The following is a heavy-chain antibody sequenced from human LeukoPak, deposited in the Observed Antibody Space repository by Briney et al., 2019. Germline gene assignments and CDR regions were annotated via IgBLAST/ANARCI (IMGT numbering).Heavy chain of an antibody. CDR3: ARDAVVVPAAYWWFDP. CDR2: IYYSGST. D-gene: IGHD2-2*01. V-gene: IGHV4-39*07. Sequence: SGTLSLTCAVPGGSISSSSYYWGWIRQPPGKGLEWIGSIYYSGSTYYNPSLKSRVTISVDTSKNQFSLKLSSVTAADTAVYYCARDAVVVPAAYWWFDPWGQGTLVTVSS. J-gene: IGHJ5*02. CDR1: GGSISSSSYY.